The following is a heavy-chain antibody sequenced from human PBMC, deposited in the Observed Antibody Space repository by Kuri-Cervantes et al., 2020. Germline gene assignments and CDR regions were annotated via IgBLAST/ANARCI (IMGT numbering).Heavy chain of an antibody. D-gene: IGHD4-17*01. Sequence: GGSLRLSCAASGFTFSSYSMNWVRQAPGKGLEWVSYISSSSSTIYYADSVKGRFTISRDNSKNTLYLQMNSLRAEDTAVYYCAKYRSVTTLDYFDYWGQGTLVTVSS. J-gene: IGHJ4*02. CDR2: ISSSSSTI. V-gene: IGHV3-48*01. CDR1: GFTFSSYS. CDR3: AKYRSVTTLDYFDY.